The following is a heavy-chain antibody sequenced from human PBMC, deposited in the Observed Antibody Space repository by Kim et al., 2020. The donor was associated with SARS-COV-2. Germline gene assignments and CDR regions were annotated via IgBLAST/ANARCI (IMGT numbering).Heavy chain of an antibody. Sequence: GGSLRLSCAASGFTFSNAWMSWVRQAPGKGLEWVGHIKSKTDGGTTDYAAPVKGRFTISRDDSKNTLYLQMNSLKTEDTAVYYCTTYITMVRGVISSIGMDVWGQGTTVTVSS. V-gene: IGHV3-15*01. D-gene: IGHD3-10*01. CDR2: IKSKTDGGTT. CDR1: GFTFSNAW. J-gene: IGHJ6*02. CDR3: TTYITMVRGVISSIGMDV.